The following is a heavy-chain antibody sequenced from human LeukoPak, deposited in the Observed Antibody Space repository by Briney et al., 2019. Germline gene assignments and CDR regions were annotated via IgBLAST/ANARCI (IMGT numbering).Heavy chain of an antibody. Sequence: GGSLRLSCAASGFAVRDYYTSWIRQAPGKGLEWISYIGNSDGAINYADSVKGRFTISRDNAKNSLYLQMNSLRAEDTAVYYCARDILVDYWGQGTLVTVSS. CDR3: ARDILVDY. J-gene: IGHJ4*02. CDR2: IGNSDGAI. V-gene: IGHV3-11*04. CDR1: GFAVRDYY.